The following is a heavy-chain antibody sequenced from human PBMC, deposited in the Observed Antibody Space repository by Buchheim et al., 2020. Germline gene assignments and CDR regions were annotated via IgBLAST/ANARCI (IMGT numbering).Heavy chain of an antibody. D-gene: IGHD4-11*01. CDR3: VRGLHPSAGDY. Sequence: QVQLVESGGGVVQPGRSLRLSCAASRLTFSNYGMHWVRQAPGKGLEWVAVISYDGSNNDYADSVKGRFTISRDNSKHTLYLQMNSLRAEDTAVYYCVRGLHPSAGDYWGQGTL. CDR1: RLTFSNYG. J-gene: IGHJ4*02. CDR2: ISYDGSNN. V-gene: IGHV3-30*03.